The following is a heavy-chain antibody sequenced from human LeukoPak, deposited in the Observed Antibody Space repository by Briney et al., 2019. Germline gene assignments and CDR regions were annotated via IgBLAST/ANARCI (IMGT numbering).Heavy chain of an antibody. J-gene: IGHJ4*02. D-gene: IGHD3-10*01. CDR3: ARYYGSGGIDY. CDR1: GYTFTSYD. V-gene: IGHV1-8*01. CDR2: MNPNSGNT. Sequence: ASVKVSRKTSGYTFTSYDINWVRQATGRGLEWMGWMNPNSGNTGYAQKLQGRVTMTRNTSKSTAYMELSSLRSEDTAVYYCARYYGSGGIDYWGQGTPVTVSS.